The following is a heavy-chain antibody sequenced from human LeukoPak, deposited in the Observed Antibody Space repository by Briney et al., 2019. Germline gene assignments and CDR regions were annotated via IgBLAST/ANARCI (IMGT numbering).Heavy chain of an antibody. CDR2: INPSGGST. Sequence: ASVKVSCKASGYTFTSYGCSWVRQAPGQGREWMGIINPSGGSTSYAQKFQGRVTMTRDTPTSTVYMELRSLRSEDTAVYYCAREALEMATNDAFDIWGQGTMVTVSS. D-gene: IGHD5-24*01. V-gene: IGHV1-46*01. CDR3: AREALEMATNDAFDI. J-gene: IGHJ3*02. CDR1: GYTFTSYG.